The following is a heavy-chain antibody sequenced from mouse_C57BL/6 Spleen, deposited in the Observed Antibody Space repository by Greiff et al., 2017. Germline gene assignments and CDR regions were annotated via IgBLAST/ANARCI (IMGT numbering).Heavy chain of an antibody. D-gene: IGHD1-1*01. CDR2: IDPSDSET. Sequence: QVQLQQPGAELVRPGSSVKLSCKASGYTFTSYWMHWVKQRPIQGLEWIGNIDPSDSETHYNQKFKDKATLTVDKSSSTAYMQLSSLTSEDSAVYYCARSEYYGTNWYFDVWGTGTTVTVSS. CDR1: GYTFTSYW. CDR3: ARSEYYGTNWYFDV. V-gene: IGHV1-52*01. J-gene: IGHJ1*03.